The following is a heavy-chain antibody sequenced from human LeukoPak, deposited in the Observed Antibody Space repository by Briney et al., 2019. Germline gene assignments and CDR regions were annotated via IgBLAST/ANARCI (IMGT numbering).Heavy chain of an antibody. D-gene: IGHD2/OR15-2a*01. J-gene: IGHJ3*02. CDR2: ISWNSGSI. CDR1: GFTFDDYA. CDR3: AKSSFRGYAFDI. V-gene: IGHV3-9*01. Sequence: GGSLRLSCAASGFTFDDYAMHWVRQAPGKGREWVSGISWNSGSIGYADSVKGRFTISRDNAKNSLYLQMNSLRAEDTALYYCAKSSFRGYAFDIWGQGTMVTVSS.